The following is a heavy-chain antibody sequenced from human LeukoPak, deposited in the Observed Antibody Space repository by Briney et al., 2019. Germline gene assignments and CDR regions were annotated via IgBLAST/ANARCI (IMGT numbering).Heavy chain of an antibody. CDR1: GFTFKNHA. CDR3: ARALTTLTYEGY. Sequence: GGSLRLSCAASGFTFKNHATSWVRQAPGKGLEWVSAILASGGGDSTYTADSMKGRFTISRDNAKDSLYLQMNSLRAEDTAVYYCARALTTLTYEGYWGQGTLVTVSS. V-gene: IGHV3-23*01. J-gene: IGHJ4*02. CDR2: ILASGGGDST. D-gene: IGHD1-1*01.